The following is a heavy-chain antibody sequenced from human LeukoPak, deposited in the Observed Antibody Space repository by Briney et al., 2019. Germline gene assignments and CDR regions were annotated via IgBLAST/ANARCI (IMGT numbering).Heavy chain of an antibody. V-gene: IGHV3-7*01. CDR1: GFAFSDYW. D-gene: IGHD1-26*01. Sequence: GGSLRLSCATFGFAFSDYWMTWVRQVPGKGLEWVANINREGNEKYYVDSVKGRFTISRDNAKNSVDLQMDSLRVEDTAVYYCARVGTWELQRVFDFCGQGTLVTVSS. CDR3: ARVGTWELQRVFDF. CDR2: INREGNEK. J-gene: IGHJ4*02.